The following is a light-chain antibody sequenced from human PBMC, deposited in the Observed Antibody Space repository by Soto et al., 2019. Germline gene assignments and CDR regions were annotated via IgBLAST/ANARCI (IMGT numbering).Light chain of an antibody. J-gene: IGKJ2*01. CDR3: QQYNTYVYT. V-gene: IGKV1-5*01. Sequence: DIQMTQSPTTLSASMGDRVTITCRASQTVTKYLAWYQQKPGEAPKLLISDAPTLESGVPSRFSGSGSGTEFTLTITSLQPDDFATYYCQQYNTYVYTFGQGTKLEFK. CDR2: DAP. CDR1: QTVTKY.